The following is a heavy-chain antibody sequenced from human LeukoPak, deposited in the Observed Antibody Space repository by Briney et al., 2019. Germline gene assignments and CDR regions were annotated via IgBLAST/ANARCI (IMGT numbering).Heavy chain of an antibody. CDR2: ISAYNGNT. Sequence: GASVTVSCKDSGYTFTSYGISWLRQAPGQGLEWMGWISAYNGNTNYVQKLQGRVTMTTDTSTRTAYMEVRSLRSDDTAVYYCARGFVVVPAAMAYWGQGTLVTVSS. CDR3: ARGFVVVPAAMAY. CDR1: GYTFTSYG. J-gene: IGHJ4*02. D-gene: IGHD2-2*01. V-gene: IGHV1-18*04.